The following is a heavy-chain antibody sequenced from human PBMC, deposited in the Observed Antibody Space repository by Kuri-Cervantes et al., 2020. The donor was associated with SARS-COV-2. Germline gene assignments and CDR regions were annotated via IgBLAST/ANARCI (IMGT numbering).Heavy chain of an antibody. CDR1: GYTFTSYY. CDR3: ARGVGYDRWSGPTFDP. J-gene: IGHJ5*02. Sequence: ASVKVSCKASGYTFTSYYMHWVRQAPGQRLEWMGWINAGNGNTKYSQKFQGRVTITRDTSASTAYLELSILRPEDTAVYYCARGVGYDRWSGPTFDPWGQGTLVTVSS. D-gene: IGHD3-3*01. CDR2: INAGNGNT. V-gene: IGHV1-3*01.